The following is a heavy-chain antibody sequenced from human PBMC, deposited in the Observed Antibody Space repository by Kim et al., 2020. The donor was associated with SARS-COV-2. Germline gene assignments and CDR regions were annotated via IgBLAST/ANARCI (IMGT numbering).Heavy chain of an antibody. D-gene: IGHD3-22*01. Sequence: VKGRFTISRDNSKNTLYLQMNSLRAEDTAVYYCAKIGDDSSGYYLVAFDIWGQGTMVTVSS. V-gene: IGHV3-30*02. J-gene: IGHJ3*02. CDR3: AKIGDDSSGYYLVAFDI.